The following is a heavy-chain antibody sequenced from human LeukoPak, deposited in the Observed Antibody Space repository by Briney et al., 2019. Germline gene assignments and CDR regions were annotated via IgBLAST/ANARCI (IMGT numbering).Heavy chain of an antibody. CDR1: GYTFTGYY. CDR2: INPNSGGT. CDR3: ARGLSVSSGWPAGY. D-gene: IGHD6-19*01. Sequence: GASVKVSCKASGYTFTGYYMHWVRQAPGQGLEWMGRINPNSGGTNYAQKFQGRVTMTRDTSISTAYMELSRLRSDDRAVYYCARGLSVSSGWPAGYWGQGTLVTVSS. J-gene: IGHJ4*02. V-gene: IGHV1-2*06.